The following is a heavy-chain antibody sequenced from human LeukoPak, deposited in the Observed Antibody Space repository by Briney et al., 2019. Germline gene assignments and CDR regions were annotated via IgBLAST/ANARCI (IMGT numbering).Heavy chain of an antibody. J-gene: IGHJ4*02. Sequence: GGSLRLSCAASGFTVSSNYMTWVRQAPGKGLEWVSYISYTSSAIYYADSVKGRFIISRDNAKNSLSLQMNSLRAEDTAVYYCARDFGSEGWGQGTLVTVSS. CDR3: ARDFGSEG. CDR1: GFTVSSNY. CDR2: ISYTSSAI. V-gene: IGHV3-48*01. D-gene: IGHD1-26*01.